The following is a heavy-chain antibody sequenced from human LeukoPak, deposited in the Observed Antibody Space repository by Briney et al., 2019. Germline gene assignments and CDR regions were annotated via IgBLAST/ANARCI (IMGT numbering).Heavy chain of an antibody. CDR1: EFTFSSHA. J-gene: IGHJ4*02. D-gene: IGHD4-23*01. Sequence: GGSLRLSCVASEFTFSSHAMNWVRQAPGKGLVWVSRIASDGSSTTYADSVKGRFSISRDNAKNTLYLQMNSLRVEDTAVYYCARGRPHGNDYWGQGTLVTVSS. CDR2: IASDGSST. V-gene: IGHV3-74*01. CDR3: ARGRPHGNDY.